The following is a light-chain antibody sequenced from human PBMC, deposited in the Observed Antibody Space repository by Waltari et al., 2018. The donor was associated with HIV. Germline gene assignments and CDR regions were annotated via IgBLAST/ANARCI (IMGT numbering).Light chain of an antibody. J-gene: IGKJ1*01. CDR2: DAS. Sequence: EIVLTQSPVILSLSPGDRATLSCWASQSVGSFLAWYQQRPGQSPSLLSYDASRRPTGVPARFSGSGSGTNFTLTIKNLEPEDVAIYYCQQRSNWPPWSFGQGTRVDIK. CDR3: QQRSNWPPWS. V-gene: IGKV3-11*01. CDR1: QSVGSF.